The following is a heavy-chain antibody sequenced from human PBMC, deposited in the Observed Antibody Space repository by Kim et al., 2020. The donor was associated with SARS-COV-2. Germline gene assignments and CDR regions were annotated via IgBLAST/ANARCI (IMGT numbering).Heavy chain of an antibody. CDR3: ARDDDDSHLGYYFDR. V-gene: IGHV3-21*04. Sequence: ADSVKDRFTVSRDNSKNTLYLQINGLRAEDTAVYYCARDDDDSHLGYYFDRWGQGTQLTVSS. J-gene: IGHJ4*02. D-gene: IGHD4-4*01.